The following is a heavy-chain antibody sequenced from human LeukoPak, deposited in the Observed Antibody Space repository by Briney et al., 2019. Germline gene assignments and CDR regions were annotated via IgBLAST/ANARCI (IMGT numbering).Heavy chain of an antibody. CDR3: ARSYGSGTYSDFDY. V-gene: IGHV3-23*01. CDR2: ISGSGGST. CDR1: GFTFSSYA. Sequence: GGSLRLSCAASGFTFSSYAMSWVRQAPGRGLEWVSTISGSGGSTYYADSVKGRFTISRDNSKNTLYLQMNSLRAEDTAVYYCARSYGSGTYSDFDYWGQGTLVTVSS. J-gene: IGHJ4*02. D-gene: IGHD3-10*01.